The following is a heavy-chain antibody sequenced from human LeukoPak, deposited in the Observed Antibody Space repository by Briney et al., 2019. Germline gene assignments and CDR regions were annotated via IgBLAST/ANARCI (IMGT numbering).Heavy chain of an antibody. J-gene: IGHJ5*02. CDR2: IWYDGSYK. Sequence: PGGSLRLSCAASGFTFSNYGMHWVRQAPGKGLEWVAVIWYDGSYKSYADPVKGRFTISRDNSKNTLFLQMSSLRADDTAVYYCARDTLIAAPKTGTVTRIGWFDPWGQGTLVTVSS. D-gene: IGHD6-13*01. V-gene: IGHV3-33*01. CDR1: GFTFSNYG. CDR3: ARDTLIAAPKTGTVTRIGWFDP.